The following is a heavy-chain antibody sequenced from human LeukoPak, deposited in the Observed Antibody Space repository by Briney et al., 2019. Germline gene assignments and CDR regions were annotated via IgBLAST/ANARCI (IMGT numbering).Heavy chain of an antibody. CDR3: ARHHFDYGDYLTNWFEP. V-gene: IGHV4-39*01. D-gene: IGHD4-17*01. CDR1: GGSISSRSYY. J-gene: IGHJ5*02. CDR2: IYYSGST. Sequence: PSETLSLTCTASGGSISSRSYYWRWIRQPPGKGLEWIGSIYYSGSTYYNPSLKSRVTISVDTSKNQFSLKLSSVTAADTAVYYCARHHFDYGDYLTNWFEPWGQGTLVTVSS.